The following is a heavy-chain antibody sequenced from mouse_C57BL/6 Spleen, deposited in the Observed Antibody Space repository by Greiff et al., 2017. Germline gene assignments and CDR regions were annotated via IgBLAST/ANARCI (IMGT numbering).Heavy chain of an antibody. J-gene: IGHJ4*01. V-gene: IGHV1-18*01. CDR1: GYTFTDYN. Sequence: VQLKQSGPELVKPGASVKIPCKASGYTFTDYNMDWVKQSHGKSLEWIGDINPNNGGTIYNQKFKGKDTLTVDKSSSTAYMELRSLTSEDTAVYYCARRNYGSSYYAMDYWGQGTSVTVSS. CDR3: ARRNYGSSYYAMDY. CDR2: INPNNGGT. D-gene: IGHD1-1*01.